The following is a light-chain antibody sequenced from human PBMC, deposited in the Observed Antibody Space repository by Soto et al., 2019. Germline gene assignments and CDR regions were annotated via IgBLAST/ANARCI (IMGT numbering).Light chain of an antibody. CDR1: SSNIGAGYD. V-gene: IGLV1-40*01. CDR2: GNS. J-gene: IGLJ1*01. CDR3: QSYDSSMSGYV. Sequence: QSLLTQPPSVSWAPGHRFTISFTGSSSNIGAGYDVHWYQQLPGTAPKLLIYGNSNQPSGVPDRFSGSKSGTSASLAITGLKAEDEADYYCQSYDSSMSGYVFGTGTKVTVL.